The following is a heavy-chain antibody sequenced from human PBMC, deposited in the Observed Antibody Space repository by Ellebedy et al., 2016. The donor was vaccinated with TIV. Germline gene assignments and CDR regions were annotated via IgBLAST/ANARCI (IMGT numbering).Heavy chain of an antibody. J-gene: IGHJ3*02. V-gene: IGHV3-7*01. CDR2: INQDGSQK. Sequence: GGSLRLSCAASRFSFRSSWMTWVRQAPGKGLEWVANINQDGSQKYSVGSVRGRFTIPSANAKDSLYRQMNSLRAEDTGVYYCATGGSYGDYLSPAHAFENWGQGTVVIVSS. CDR3: ATGGSYGDYLSPAHAFEN. D-gene: IGHD4-17*01. CDR1: RFSFRSSW.